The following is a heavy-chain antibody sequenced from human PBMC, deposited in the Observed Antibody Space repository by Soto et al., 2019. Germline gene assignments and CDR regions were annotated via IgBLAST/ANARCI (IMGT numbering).Heavy chain of an antibody. CDR2: IFYTGVT. Sequence: QVQLQESGPGLVKPSATLSLPCSVSGGSVSNASFYWPWIRQAPGPGLEYIGYIFYTGVTNYNPSLSSRVTISLDTSKNHFSLKLNSMTAADTAVYYCVRVLDSSWYADLWGRGTLVTVSS. J-gene: IGHJ2*01. V-gene: IGHV4-61*03. CDR3: VRVLDSSWYADL. CDR1: GGSVSNASFY. D-gene: IGHD3-22*01.